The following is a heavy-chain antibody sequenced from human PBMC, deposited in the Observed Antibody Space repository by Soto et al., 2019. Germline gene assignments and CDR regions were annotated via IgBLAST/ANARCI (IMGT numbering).Heavy chain of an antibody. V-gene: IGHV1-2*02. D-gene: IGHD6-13*01. Sequence: QVQLVQSGAEVKKPGASVKVSCKASGYTFTGYYMHWVRQAPGQGLEWMGWINPNSGGTNYAQKVQGRVTMTRDTSISTAYMELSRLRSDDTAVYYCARVRSSSSWYGGWFDPWGQGTLVTVSS. CDR1: GYTFTGYY. CDR2: INPNSGGT. J-gene: IGHJ5*02. CDR3: ARVRSSSSWYGGWFDP.